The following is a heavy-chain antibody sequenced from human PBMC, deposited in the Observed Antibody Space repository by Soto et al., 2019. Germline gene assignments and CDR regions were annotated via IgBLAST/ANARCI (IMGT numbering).Heavy chain of an antibody. V-gene: IGHV3-30-3*01. J-gene: IGHJ4*02. CDR1: GFTFSYYK. CDR3: VRDRGSGTYQPLAY. D-gene: IGHD1-26*01. CDR2: ISFDGTKK. Sequence: QVQLVESGGGVVQPGRSLRLSCAASGFTFSYYKFHWVRQAPGKGLEWVAAISFDGTKKDYTDSVKGRFTISRDNSKSTVSLQMNSLRPEDTALYYCVRDRGSGTYQPLAYWGQGTPVTVSS.